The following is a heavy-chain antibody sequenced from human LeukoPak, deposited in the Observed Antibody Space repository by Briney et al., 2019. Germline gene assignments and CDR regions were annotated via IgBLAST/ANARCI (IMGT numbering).Heavy chain of an antibody. Sequence: GSLRLSCAASGFTLSSYSMHWVRQPPGKGLEWIGYIYYSGSTNYNPSLKSRVTISVDTSKNQFSLKLSSVTAADTAVYYCAREGGGYSRNNWFDPWGQGTLVTVSS. D-gene: IGHD2-2*03. CDR1: GFTLSSYS. CDR3: AREGGGYSRNNWFDP. J-gene: IGHJ5*02. CDR2: IYYSGST. V-gene: IGHV4-59*01.